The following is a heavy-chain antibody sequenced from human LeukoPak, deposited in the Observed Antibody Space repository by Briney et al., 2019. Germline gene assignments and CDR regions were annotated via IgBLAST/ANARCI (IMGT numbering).Heavy chain of an antibody. D-gene: IGHD2-8*02. CDR3: ARHRTGEDRFDP. J-gene: IGHJ5*02. CDR1: GGSISSSRDY. CDR2: IYYSGST. V-gene: IGHV4-39*01. Sequence: SETLSLTCTVSGGSISSSRDYWGWIRQPPGKGLEWIGSIYYSGSTYYNPSLKSRVTISVDTSKNQFSLKLSSVTAADTAVYYCARHRTGEDRFDPWGQGTLVTVSS.